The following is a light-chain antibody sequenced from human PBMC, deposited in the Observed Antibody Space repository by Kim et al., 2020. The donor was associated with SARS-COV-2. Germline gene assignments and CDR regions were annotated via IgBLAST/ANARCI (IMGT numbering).Light chain of an antibody. CDR1: KLGDKY. CDR3: QAWDSSTAV. CDR2: QDS. J-gene: IGLJ2*01. Sequence: VSPGQTAIITCSGDKLGDKYACWYQQKPGQSPVLVIYQDSKRPSGIPERFSGSNSGNTATLTISGTQAMDEADYYCQAWDSSTAVFGGGTKLTVL. V-gene: IGLV3-1*01.